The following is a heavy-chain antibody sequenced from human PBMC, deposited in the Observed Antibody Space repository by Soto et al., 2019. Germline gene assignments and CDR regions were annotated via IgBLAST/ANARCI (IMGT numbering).Heavy chain of an antibody. J-gene: IGHJ6*02. D-gene: IGHD3-10*01. Sequence: QIQLVQSGPDVKKPGASVKVSCKASGYTFSTYGLSWVRQAPGQGLEWMGWISGYNGRTNYAQKFRGRVTLTTDTSASTAYMELRSLRSDDTAMYYCARDTRKELWVEGLNAMDVWGQGTTVTVSS. CDR2: ISGYNGRT. CDR1: GYTFSTYG. V-gene: IGHV1-18*01. CDR3: ARDTRKELWVEGLNAMDV.